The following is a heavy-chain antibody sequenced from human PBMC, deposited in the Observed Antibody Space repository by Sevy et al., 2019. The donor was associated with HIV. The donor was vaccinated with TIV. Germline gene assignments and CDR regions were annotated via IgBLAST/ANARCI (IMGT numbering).Heavy chain of an antibody. D-gene: IGHD3-9*01. J-gene: IGHJ5*02. CDR1: GYTFTSYA. V-gene: IGHV7-4-1*02. CDR2: INTNTGNP. Sequence: ASVKVSCKASGYTFTSYAMNWVRQAPGQGLEWMGWINTNTGNPTYAQGFTGRFVFSLDTSVSTAYLQISSLKAEDTAVHYCARENRYFDWSPTGPFDPWGQGTLVTVSS. CDR3: ARENRYFDWSPTGPFDP.